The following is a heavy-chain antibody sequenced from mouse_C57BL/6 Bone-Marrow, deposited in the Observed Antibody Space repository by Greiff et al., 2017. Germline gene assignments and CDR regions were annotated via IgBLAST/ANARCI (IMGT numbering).Heavy chain of an antibody. J-gene: IGHJ2*01. CDR1: GYTFTDYY. V-gene: IGHV1-26*01. CDR3: APFSHSFDY. CDR2: INPNNGGT. Sequence: EVQLQQSGPELVKPGASVKISCKASGYTFTDYYMNWVKQSHGKSLEWIGDINPNNGGTSYNQKFKGKATLTADKSSSTAYMELRSLTSEDSAVYYCAPFSHSFDYWGQGTTLTVSS.